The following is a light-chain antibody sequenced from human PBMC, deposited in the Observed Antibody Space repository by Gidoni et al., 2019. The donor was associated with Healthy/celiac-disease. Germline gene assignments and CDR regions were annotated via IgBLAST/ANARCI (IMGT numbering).Light chain of an antibody. V-gene: IGLV3-1*01. CDR1: TLGDKY. CDR2: QDS. Sequence: SYELTQPPSVSVSPGQTASITCSGDTLGDKYACWYQQKPGQSPVLVIYQDSKRPSGIPERFSGSISGNTATLTISGTQAMDEADYYCQAWDSSTVVFGGGTKLTVL. CDR3: QAWDSSTVV. J-gene: IGLJ2*01.